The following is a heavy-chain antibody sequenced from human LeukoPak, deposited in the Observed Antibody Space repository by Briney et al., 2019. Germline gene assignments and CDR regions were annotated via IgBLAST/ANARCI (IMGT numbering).Heavy chain of an antibody. J-gene: IGHJ5*02. CDR1: GYTFTSYG. CDR3: ARERLTHSNWFDP. V-gene: IGHV1-18*01. CDR2: ISAYNGNT. Sequence: GASVKVSCKASGYTFTSYGISWVRQAPGQGLEWMGWISAYNGNTNYAQKLQGRVTMTTDTSTSTAYMELSSLRSEDTAVYYCARERLTHSNWFDPWGQGTLVTVSP.